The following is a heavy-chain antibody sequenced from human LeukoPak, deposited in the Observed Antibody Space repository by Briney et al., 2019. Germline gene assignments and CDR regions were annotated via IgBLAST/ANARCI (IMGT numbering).Heavy chain of an antibody. V-gene: IGHV4-39*07. CDR1: GGSIRSSYYY. CDR2: IYDSGST. D-gene: IGHD6-19*01. J-gene: IGHJ4*02. CDR3: ASGGKGGYPYSSGWYGRVDY. Sequence: SETLSLTCTVSGGSIRSSYYYWGWIRQPPGKGLEWIGSIYDSGSTNYNPSLKSRVTISVDTSKNQFSLKLSSVTAADTAVYYCASGGKGGYPYSSGWYGRVDYWGQGTLVTVSS.